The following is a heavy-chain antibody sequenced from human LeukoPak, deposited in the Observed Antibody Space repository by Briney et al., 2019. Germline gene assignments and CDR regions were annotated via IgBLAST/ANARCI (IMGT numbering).Heavy chain of an antibody. CDR1: GYTFTGYY. CDR3: ASAALYYGFWSGYDY. V-gene: IGHV1-2*02. D-gene: IGHD3-3*01. Sequence: ASVKVSCKASGYTFTGYYMHWVRQAPGQGLEWMGWINPNSGGTNYAQKFQGRVTMTRDTSISTAYMELSRLRSDDTAVYYCASAALYYGFWSGYDYWGQGTLVTVSS. CDR2: INPNSGGT. J-gene: IGHJ4*02.